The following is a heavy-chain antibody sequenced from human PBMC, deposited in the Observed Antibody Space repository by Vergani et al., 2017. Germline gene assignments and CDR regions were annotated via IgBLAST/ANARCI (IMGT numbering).Heavy chain of an antibody. CDR3: ARGRYYDFWSGYYTGNDYYYYYGMDV. V-gene: IGHV4-34*01. Sequence: QVQLQQWGAGLLKPSETLSLTCAVYGGSFSGYYWSWIRQPPGKGLEWIGEINHSVSTNYNPSLKSRVTISVDTSKNQFSLKLSSVTAADTAVYYCARGRYYDFWSGYYTGNDYYYYYGMDVWGQGTTVTVSS. D-gene: IGHD3-3*01. CDR2: INHSVST. J-gene: IGHJ6*02. CDR1: GGSFSGYY.